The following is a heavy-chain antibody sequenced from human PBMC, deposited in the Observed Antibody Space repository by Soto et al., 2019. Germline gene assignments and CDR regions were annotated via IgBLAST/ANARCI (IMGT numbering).Heavy chain of an antibody. J-gene: IGHJ6*02. CDR1: GFTFSSYS. CDR3: ARRYRVRGWDYYGMDV. CDR2: ISSSSSTI. V-gene: IGHV3-48*02. D-gene: IGHD1-26*01. Sequence: EVQLVESGGGLVQPGGSLRLSCAASGFTFSSYSMNWVRQAPGKGLEWVSYISSSSSTIYYADSVKGRFTISRDNAKNSLYLQMNSLRDEDTAVYYCARRYRVRGWDYYGMDVWGQGTKVTVSS.